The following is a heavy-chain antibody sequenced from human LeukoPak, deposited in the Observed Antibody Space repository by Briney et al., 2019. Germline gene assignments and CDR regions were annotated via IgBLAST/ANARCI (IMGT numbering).Heavy chain of an antibody. CDR3: ARDPQDCSGGSCYAGFYYMVV. Sequence: ASVKVSCKASGYTFTGYYMHWVRQAPGQGLEWMGWINPNSGGTNYAQKFQGRVTMTRDTSISTAYMELSRLRSDDTAVYYCARDPQDCSGGSCYAGFYYMVVWGKGTTVTVSS. CDR1: GYTFTGYY. D-gene: IGHD2-15*01. V-gene: IGHV1-2*02. J-gene: IGHJ6*03. CDR2: INPNSGGT.